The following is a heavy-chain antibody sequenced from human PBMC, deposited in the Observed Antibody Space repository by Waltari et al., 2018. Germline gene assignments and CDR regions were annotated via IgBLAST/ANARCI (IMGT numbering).Heavy chain of an antibody. J-gene: IGHJ2*01. CDR2: IYSVGSS. Sequence: EVQLVESGGGLIQPGGSLRLSCAASGFMVRNNYMSWVRQAPGKGLEWVSLIYSVGSSDYAESLQGRFTISRDISRNTLYIQMNSLTADDTAVYYCARIGDPFRWYFDLWGRGTLVTVSS. CDR1: GFMVRNNY. CDR3: ARIGDPFRWYFDL. V-gene: IGHV3-53*01. D-gene: IGHD3-16*01.